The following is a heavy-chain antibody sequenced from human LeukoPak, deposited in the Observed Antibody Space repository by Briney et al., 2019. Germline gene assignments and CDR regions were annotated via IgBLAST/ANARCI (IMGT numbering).Heavy chain of an antibody. J-gene: IGHJ6*03. V-gene: IGHV3-23*01. D-gene: IGHD1-1*01. CDR1: GFTFDDYA. Sequence: GGSLRLSCAASGFTFDDYAMHWVRQAPGKGLEWVSAIGGSGGSTYYADSVKGRFTISRDNSKNTLSLQMNSLRAEDTAVYYCAKGTTLAYYYYFYMDVWGKGTTVTVSS. CDR3: AKGTTLAYYYYFYMDV. CDR2: IGGSGGST.